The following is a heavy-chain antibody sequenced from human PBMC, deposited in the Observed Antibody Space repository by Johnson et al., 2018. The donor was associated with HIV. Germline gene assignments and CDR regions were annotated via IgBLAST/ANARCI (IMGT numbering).Heavy chain of an antibody. CDR2: TSYDGSNK. CDR3: AKSPNYLGSIHDAFDI. V-gene: IGHV3-30*18. CDR1: EFTFSSYG. Sequence: QVLLLESGGGVVQPGRSPRLSCAASEFTFSSYGMHWVRQAPGKGLEWVAVTSYDGSNKYYADSVKGRFTISRDNSKNTLYLQMNSLRAEDTAVYYCAKSPNYLGSIHDAFDIWGQGTIVTVSS. J-gene: IGHJ3*02. D-gene: IGHD5-24*01.